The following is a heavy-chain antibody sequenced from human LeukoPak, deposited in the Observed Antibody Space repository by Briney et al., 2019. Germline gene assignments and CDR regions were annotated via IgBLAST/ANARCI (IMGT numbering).Heavy chain of an antibody. CDR3: ARFSSGIFDY. J-gene: IGHJ4*02. CDR2: IIPIFGTA. Sequence: SAQVSCKASGGTFIKNAISWVRQTPGQGLEWMGGIIPIFGTANYAQKFQGRVTITADKSTSTAYMELSSLRSEDTAVYYCARFSSGIFDYWGQGTLVTVSS. CDR1: GGTFIKNA. V-gene: IGHV1-69*06.